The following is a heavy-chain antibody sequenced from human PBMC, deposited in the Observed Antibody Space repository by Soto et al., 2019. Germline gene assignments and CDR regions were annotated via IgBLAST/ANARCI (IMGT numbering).Heavy chain of an antibody. CDR1: GFTFSSYD. CDR2: ISGSGGSI. CDR3: AKHPLYHDSHGYQLFGIFDY. J-gene: IGHJ4*02. D-gene: IGHD3-22*01. V-gene: IGHV3-23*01. Sequence: GGSLRLSCAASGFTFSSYDMSWVRQAPGKGLEWVSSISGSGGSIYYADSVRGLFTISRDNSKNTLYLQLHSLRAEDTAVYYCAKHPLYHDSHGYQLFGIFDYWGQGTLVTVSS.